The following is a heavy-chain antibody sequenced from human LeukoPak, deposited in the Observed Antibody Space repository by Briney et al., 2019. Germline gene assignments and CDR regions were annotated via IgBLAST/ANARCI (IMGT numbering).Heavy chain of an antibody. CDR3: ARGVAPRGWFDP. CDR2: IIPIFGTA. Sequence: SVKVSCKASGGTFSSYAISWVRQAPGQGLEWMGGIIPIFGTANYAQKFQGRVTITADESTSTAYMELSSLRSEDTAVYYCARGVAPRGWFDPWGQGTLVTVSS. V-gene: IGHV1-69*13. J-gene: IGHJ5*02. D-gene: IGHD6-6*01. CDR1: GGTFSSYA.